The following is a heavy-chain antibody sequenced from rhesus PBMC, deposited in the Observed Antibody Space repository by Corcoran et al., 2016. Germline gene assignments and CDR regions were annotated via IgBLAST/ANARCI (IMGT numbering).Heavy chain of an antibody. V-gene: IGHV4-99*01. J-gene: IGHJ4*01. CDR2: ISGGSGST. CDR3: ARHGLTGGFDY. Sequence: QVQLQESGPGLVKPSETLSLTCAVSGYSINSGFYWVWIRQPPGKGLEYIASISGGSGSTNYNPSLNSRVTNSKAMSKNQFSLKLTSVTAADTAVYYCARHGLTGGFDYWGQGVLVTVSS. CDR1: GYSINSGFY. D-gene: IGHD7-45*01.